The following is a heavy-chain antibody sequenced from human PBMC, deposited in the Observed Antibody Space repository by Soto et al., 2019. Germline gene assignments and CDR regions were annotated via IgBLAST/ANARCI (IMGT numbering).Heavy chain of an antibody. Sequence: PGGSLRLSCAASGFTFSSYAMHRVRQAPGKGLEWVAVISYDGSNKYYADSVKGRFTISRDNSKNTLYLQMNSLRAEDTAVYYCARDYYGIDVWGQGTTVTVSS. CDR3: ARDYYGIDV. V-gene: IGHV3-30-3*01. CDR1: GFTFSSYA. J-gene: IGHJ6*02. CDR2: ISYDGSNK.